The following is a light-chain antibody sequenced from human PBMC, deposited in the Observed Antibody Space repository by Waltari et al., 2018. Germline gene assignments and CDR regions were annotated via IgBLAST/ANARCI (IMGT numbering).Light chain of an antibody. CDR3: QQYVSSPFT. J-gene: IGKJ3*01. V-gene: IGKV3-20*01. CDR2: VSS. Sequence: RPPQRVRRCYVPGYQQDPGRASGLPLYVSSSRATGIPDMFSGSGSGTDFTLTISRLEPEDFAVYYCQQYVSSPFTFGPGTKVDI. CDR1: QRVRRCY.